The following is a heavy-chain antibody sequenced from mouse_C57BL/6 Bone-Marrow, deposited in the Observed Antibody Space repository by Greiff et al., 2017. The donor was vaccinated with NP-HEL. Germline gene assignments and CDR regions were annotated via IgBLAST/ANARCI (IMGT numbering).Heavy chain of an antibody. CDR1: GYTFTSYW. V-gene: IGHV1-61*01. CDR2: IYPSDSET. J-gene: IGHJ3*01. Sequence: QVQLQQPGAELVRPGSSVKLSCKASGYTFTSYWMDWVKQRPGQGLEWIGNIYPSDSETHYNQKFKDKATLTVDKSSSTAYMQLSSLASEDSAVYDCARWGYSNSWFAYLFQGTLVTVSA. CDR3: ARWGYSNSWFAY. D-gene: IGHD2-5*01.